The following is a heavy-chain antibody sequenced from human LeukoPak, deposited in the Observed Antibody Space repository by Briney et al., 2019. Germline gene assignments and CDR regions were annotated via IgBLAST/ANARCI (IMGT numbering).Heavy chain of an antibody. CDR3: ARSSYYDILTGYYGGNFDY. CDR2: IIPIFGTA. CDR1: GGTFSSYA. V-gene: IGHV1-69*13. Sequence: ASVKVSCKASGGTFSSYAISWVRQAPGQGFEWMGGIIPIFGTANYAQKFQGRVTITADESTSTAYMELSSLRSEDTAVYYCARSSYYDILTGYYGGNFDYWGQGTLVTVSS. D-gene: IGHD3-9*01. J-gene: IGHJ4*02.